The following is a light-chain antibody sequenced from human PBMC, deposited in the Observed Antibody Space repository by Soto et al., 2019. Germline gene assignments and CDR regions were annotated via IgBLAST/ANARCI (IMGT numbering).Light chain of an antibody. J-gene: IGKJ4*01. CDR2: HAS. CDR3: QQRSSWPPT. V-gene: IGKV3-11*01. CDR1: QSVTNF. Sequence: DIVLTQSPATLALSPRESVTLSCRASQSVTNFLAWYQQKPGQAPRLLMHHASSRATGIPDRFSGGGSGTDFTLTISGLEPEDFAVYYCQQRSSWPPTFGGGTKVDI.